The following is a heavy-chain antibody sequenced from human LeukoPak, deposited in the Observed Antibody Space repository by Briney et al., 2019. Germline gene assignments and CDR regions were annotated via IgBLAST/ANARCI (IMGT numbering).Heavy chain of an antibody. J-gene: IGHJ3*01. CDR1: GGSIRTYY. Sequence: SETLSLTCTVYGGSIRTYYWSWIRQPPGKGLEWIGYAHSSGHTRSSTSLKSRVTISIDMSNNHVSLRLTSVTAAHTALYYGARDSYDYDSHFEDVFDSWGQGTMVTVSS. D-gene: IGHD3-22*01. V-gene: IGHV4-59*01. CDR2: AHSSGHT. CDR3: ARDSYDYDSHFEDVFDS.